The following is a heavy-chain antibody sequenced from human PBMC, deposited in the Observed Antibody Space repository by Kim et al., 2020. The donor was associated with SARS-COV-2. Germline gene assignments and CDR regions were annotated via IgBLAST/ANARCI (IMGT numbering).Heavy chain of an antibody. V-gene: IGHV4-34*01. CDR1: GGSFSGYY. Sequence: SETLSLTCAVYGGSFSGYYWSWIRQPPGKGLEWIGEINHSGSTNYNPSLKSRVTISVDTSKNQFSLKLSSVTAADTAVYYCARQIMITFGGGNWFDPWGQGTLVTVSS. CDR3: ARQIMITFGGGNWFDP. D-gene: IGHD3-16*01. J-gene: IGHJ5*02. CDR2: INHSGST.